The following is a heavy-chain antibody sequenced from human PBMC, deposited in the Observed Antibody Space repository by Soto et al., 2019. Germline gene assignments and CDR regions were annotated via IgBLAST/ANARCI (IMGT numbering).Heavy chain of an antibody. CDR2: ISPYNGHT. CDR3: ARDLTIAPATPQRLENYGMGV. Sequence: QVQLVQSAGEVKKPGASVKVSCKASGYSFTSYGISWVRRAPGQGLEWMGWISPYNGHTQFVERFQGRVTMTTDTPTKPADMELRSLRSDEPAHHYCARDLTIAPATPQRLENYGMGVWGGETTVYVSS. CDR1: GYSFTSYG. D-gene: IGHD2-15*01. J-gene: IGHJ6*04. V-gene: IGHV1-18*01.